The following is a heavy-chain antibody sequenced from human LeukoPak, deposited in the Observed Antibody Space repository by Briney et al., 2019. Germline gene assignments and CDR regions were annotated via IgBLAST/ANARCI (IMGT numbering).Heavy chain of an antibody. Sequence: SETLSLTCAVYGGSFSGYYWSWIRQPPGKGLEWIGEINHSGNTNYNPSLKGRVTISVDTSNNQFSLKLSSVTAADTAVYYCARVLVVPAASSFYYYYMDVWGKGTTVTVSS. CDR2: INHSGNT. CDR1: GGSFSGYY. V-gene: IGHV4-34*01. CDR3: ARVLVVPAASSFYYYYMDV. J-gene: IGHJ6*03. D-gene: IGHD2-2*01.